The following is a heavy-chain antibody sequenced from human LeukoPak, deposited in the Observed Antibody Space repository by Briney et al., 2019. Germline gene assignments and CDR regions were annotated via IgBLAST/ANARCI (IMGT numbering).Heavy chain of an antibody. V-gene: IGHV4-61*02. D-gene: IGHD3-22*01. CDR3: ARDQDIYDSSGTAPAFDI. Sequence: PSQTLSLTCTVSGGSISSGSYYWGWIRQPGGKGLEWIGRIYTSGSTSYNPSLKSRVTISVDTSKTQFSLKLSSVTAADTAVYYCARDQDIYDSSGTAPAFDIWGQGTMVTVSS. CDR2: IYTSGST. CDR1: GGSISSGSYY. J-gene: IGHJ3*02.